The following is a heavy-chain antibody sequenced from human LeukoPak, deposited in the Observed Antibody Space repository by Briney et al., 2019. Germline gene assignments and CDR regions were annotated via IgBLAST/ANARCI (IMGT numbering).Heavy chain of an antibody. Sequence: GGSLRLSCAASGFTFSSYWMHWVRQAPGKGLVWVSRINGDGSSTSYADSVKGRFTISRDNAKYTLYLQMNSLRAEDTAVYYCASPRYSYGVPTDYWGQGTLVTVSS. D-gene: IGHD5-24*01. J-gene: IGHJ4*02. V-gene: IGHV3-74*01. CDR3: ASPRYSYGVPTDY. CDR1: GFTFSSYW. CDR2: INGDGSST.